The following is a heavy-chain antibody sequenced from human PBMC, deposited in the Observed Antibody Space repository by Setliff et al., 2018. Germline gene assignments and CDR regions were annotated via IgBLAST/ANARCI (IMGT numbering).Heavy chain of an antibody. CDR3: ATEGRGVTTAH. Sequence: SVKVSCKASSVTFSTYAMNWVRQAPGQGLEWVGVIVPQTRTTSYAQKFQGRVTITADESTTTGYMELSGLRSDDTAVYFCATEGRGVTTAHWGQGTLVTVSS. CDR2: IVPQTRTT. V-gene: IGHV1-69*13. J-gene: IGHJ4*02. D-gene: IGHD4-17*01. CDR1: SVTFSTYA.